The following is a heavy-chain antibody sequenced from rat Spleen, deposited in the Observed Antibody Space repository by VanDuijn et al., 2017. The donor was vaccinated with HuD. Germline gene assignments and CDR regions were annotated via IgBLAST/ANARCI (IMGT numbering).Heavy chain of an antibody. J-gene: IGHJ2*01. CDR2: ISSGGRR. CDR1: GFSLTSYT. D-gene: IGHD1-12*02. CDR3: TRDRGIYYYDGSYYPFDY. V-gene: IGHV2-6*01. Sequence: QVQLKESGPGLVQPSQTLSLTCTVSGFSLTSYTVSWVRKPPGKGLDWIAAISSGGRRYYNSALKSRLSISRDTSKSQVFLKMNSLQTEDTDIYFCTRDRGIYYYDGSYYPFDYWGQGVMVTVSS.